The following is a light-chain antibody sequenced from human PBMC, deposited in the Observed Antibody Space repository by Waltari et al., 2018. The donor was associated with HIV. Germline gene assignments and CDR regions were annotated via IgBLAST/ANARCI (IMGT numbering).Light chain of an antibody. CDR1: SSNIGSNY. CDR2: RSK. CDR3: AAWDDSLSGHVV. Sequence: QSVLTQPPSASGTPGQRVTISCSGSSSNIGSNYVYWYQQLPGTAPKLLISRSKHRPSGVPGRFSGSKSGTSASLAISGLRSEDEADYYCAAWDDSLSGHVVFGGGTKLTVL. V-gene: IGLV1-47*01. J-gene: IGLJ2*01.